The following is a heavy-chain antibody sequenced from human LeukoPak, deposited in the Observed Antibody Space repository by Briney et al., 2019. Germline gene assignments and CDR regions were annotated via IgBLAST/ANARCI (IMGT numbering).Heavy chain of an antibody. CDR1: GYTFTGYY. V-gene: IGHV1-2*02. J-gene: IGHJ4*02. D-gene: IGHD1-14*01. CDR2: INPNSGDT. CDR3: ARRGISGLDY. Sequence: GASVKVSCKTSGYTFTGYYTHWVRQAPGQGLEWLGWINPNSGDTNAAQKFQDRVTLTRDTSTSTVYMELTRLRSDDTAVYYCARRGISGLDYWGQGTLVTVSS.